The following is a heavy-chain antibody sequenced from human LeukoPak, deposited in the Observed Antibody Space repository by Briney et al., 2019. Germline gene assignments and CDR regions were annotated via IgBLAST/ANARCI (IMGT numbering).Heavy chain of an antibody. CDR1: GGSFSGYY. V-gene: IGHV4-34*01. CDR2: INHSGST. Sequence: SETLSLTCAVYGGSFSGYYWSWIRQPPGKGLEWIGEINHSGSTNYNPSLKSRVIISVDTSKNQFSLKLSSVTAADTAVYYCARVDCSGGSCYSRWFDPWGQGTLVTVSS. D-gene: IGHD2-15*01. J-gene: IGHJ5*02. CDR3: ARVDCSGGSCYSRWFDP.